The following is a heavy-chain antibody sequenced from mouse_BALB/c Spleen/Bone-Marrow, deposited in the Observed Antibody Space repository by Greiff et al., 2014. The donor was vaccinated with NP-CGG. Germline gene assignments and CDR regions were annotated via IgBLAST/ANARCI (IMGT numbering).Heavy chain of an antibody. CDR3: TTGFAY. V-gene: IGHV6-6*02. J-gene: IGHJ3*01. CDR2: IRLKSNNYAT. CDR1: GFTFSNYW. Sequence: EVKVVESGGGLVQPGGSMKLSCVASGFTFSNYWMNWVRQSPEKGLEWVAEIRLKSNNYATHYAESVKGRFTISRDDSKSSVYLQMNNLGAEDTGIYYRTTGFAYWGQGTLVTVSA.